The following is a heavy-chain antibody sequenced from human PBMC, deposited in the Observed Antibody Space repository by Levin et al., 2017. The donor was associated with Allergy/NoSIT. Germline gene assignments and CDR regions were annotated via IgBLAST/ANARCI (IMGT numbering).Heavy chain of an antibody. CDR2: ISYDGSNK. J-gene: IGHJ6*02. D-gene: IGHD6-13*01. V-gene: IGHV3-30*04. Sequence: GESLKISCAASGFTFSSYAMHWVRQAPGKGLEWVAVISYDGSNKYYADSVKGRFTISRDNSKNTLYLQMNSLRAEDTAVYYCARDAYSSSYSYYYGMDVWGQGTTVTVSS. CDR3: ARDAYSSSYSYYYGMDV. CDR1: GFTFSSYA.